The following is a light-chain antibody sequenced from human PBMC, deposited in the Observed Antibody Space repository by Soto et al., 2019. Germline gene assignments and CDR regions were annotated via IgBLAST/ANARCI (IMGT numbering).Light chain of an antibody. V-gene: IGKV3-11*01. J-gene: IGKJ3*01. CDR3: QQCVSWPQFT. Sequence: EIVLTQSPATLSLSPGERASLSCRASQSVGSSLAWYQHKPGQAPRLLIYDVSNRATGIPARFIGSGSGTDFTLTISRLEPEDFAFYYCQQCVSWPQFTFGPGTRLDI. CDR2: DVS. CDR1: QSVGSS.